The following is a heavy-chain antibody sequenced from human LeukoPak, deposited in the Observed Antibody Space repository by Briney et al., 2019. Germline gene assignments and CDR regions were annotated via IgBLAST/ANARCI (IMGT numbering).Heavy chain of an antibody. CDR3: ARSSISSYYED. J-gene: IGHJ4*02. D-gene: IGHD1-26*01. CDR1: GFTVSSSY. CDR2: LYSGGSI. V-gene: IGHV3-66*01. Sequence: GGSLRLSCAGSGFTVSSSYMSWVRQAPGRGLEWVSILYSGGSIFYADSVKGRFTISRDISKNMLHLQMNSLRADDTAVYYWARSSISSYYEDWGQGTLVTVSS.